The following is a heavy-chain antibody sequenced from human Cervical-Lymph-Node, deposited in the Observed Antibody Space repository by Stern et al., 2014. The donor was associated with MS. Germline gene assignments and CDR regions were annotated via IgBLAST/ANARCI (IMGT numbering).Heavy chain of an antibody. V-gene: IGHV4-61*02. CDR1: GASVSGGNYD. Sequence: VQLVESGPGLVKPSQTLSLTCTVSGASVSGGNYDWSWIRQSAGKGLEWIGRISTSGSTKYNPSLKSRVTISADTSKNQLSVTLTSVTAADTAMYFCARERQGDYGDYFDFWGQGTLVTVSS. J-gene: IGHJ4*02. D-gene: IGHD4-17*01. CDR3: ARERQGDYGDYFDF. CDR2: ISTSGST.